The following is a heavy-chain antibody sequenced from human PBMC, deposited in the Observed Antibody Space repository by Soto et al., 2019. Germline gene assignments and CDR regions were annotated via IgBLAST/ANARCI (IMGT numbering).Heavy chain of an antibody. CDR2: IYYSGST. Sequence: QLQLQESGPGLVKPSETLSLTCTVSGGSISSSSYYWGWIRQPPGKGLEWIGSIYYSGSTYYNPSLKSGVTISVDTSKNQFSLKLSSVTAADTAVYYCARHRDILVVVSVFDYWGQGTLGTVSS. J-gene: IGHJ4*02. CDR1: GGSISSSSYY. D-gene: IGHD2-15*01. CDR3: ARHRDILVVVSVFDY. V-gene: IGHV4-39*01.